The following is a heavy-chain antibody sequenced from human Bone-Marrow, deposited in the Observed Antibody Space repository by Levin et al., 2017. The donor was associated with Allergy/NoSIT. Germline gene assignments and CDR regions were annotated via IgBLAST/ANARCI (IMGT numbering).Heavy chain of an antibody. CDR2: IYYSGST. V-gene: IGHV4-39*07. Sequence: PSETLSLTCTVSGGSISSSSYYWGWIRQPPGKGLEWIGSIYYSGSTYYNPSLKSRVTISVDTSKNQFSLKLSSVTAADTAVYYCARVGTTSRASYDYVWGSYLLGDRGYYFDYWGQGTLVTVSS. CDR3: ARVGTTSRASYDYVWGSYLLGDRGYYFDY. D-gene: IGHD3-16*02. CDR1: GGSISSSSYY. J-gene: IGHJ4*02.